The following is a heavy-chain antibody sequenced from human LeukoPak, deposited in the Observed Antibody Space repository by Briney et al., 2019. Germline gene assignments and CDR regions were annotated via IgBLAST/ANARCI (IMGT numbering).Heavy chain of an antibody. D-gene: IGHD4-23*01. CDR3: AKDGVETYGGVSFFDY. CDR1: GFTFSSYG. CDR2: ISGSGGST. J-gene: IGHJ4*02. Sequence: GGSLRLSCAASGFTFSSYGMSWVRQAPGKGLEWVSAISGSGGSTYYADSVKGRFTISRDKSKDALFLQMNSLRVEDTAIYYCAKDGVETYGGVSFFDYWGQGTLVTVSS. V-gene: IGHV3-23*01.